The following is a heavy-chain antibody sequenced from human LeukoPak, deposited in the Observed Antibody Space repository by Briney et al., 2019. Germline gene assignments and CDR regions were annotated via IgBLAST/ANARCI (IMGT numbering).Heavy chain of an antibody. CDR1: GDLIIGAPYY. CDR3: ARVVGSTSWFDS. J-gene: IGHJ5*01. V-gene: IGHV4-31*03. D-gene: IGHD1-26*01. Sequence: PSETLSLTCSVSGDLIIGAPYYWSWVRQHPGKGLEWIAYTYYSGNTYYNPSLKSRTTLSVDTSKNQFSLNLTSVTAADTVVYFCARVVGSTSWFDSWGQGTLVTVSS. CDR2: TYYSGNT.